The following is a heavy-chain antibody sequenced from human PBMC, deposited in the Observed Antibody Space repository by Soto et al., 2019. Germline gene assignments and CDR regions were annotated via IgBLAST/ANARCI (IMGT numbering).Heavy chain of an antibody. Sequence: QITLKESGPTLVKPTQTLTLTCTFSGFSLSTSGVGVGWIRQPPGKALEWLALIYWDDDKRYSPSLKSRLTSTKDTSKSQVVLTMTNMDPVDTATYYCAHRRTRVLWFGEAYDIDYWGQGTLVTVSS. D-gene: IGHD3-10*01. CDR3: AHRRTRVLWFGEAYDIDY. V-gene: IGHV2-5*02. CDR1: GFSLSTSGVG. J-gene: IGHJ4*02. CDR2: IYWDDDK.